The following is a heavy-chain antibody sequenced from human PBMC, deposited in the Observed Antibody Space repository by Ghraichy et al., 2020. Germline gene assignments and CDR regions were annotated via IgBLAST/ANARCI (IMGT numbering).Heavy chain of an antibody. CDR1: GGSISSSSYY. Sequence: SETLSLTCTVSGGSISSSSYYWGWIRQPPGKGLEWIGSIYYSGSTYYNPSLKSRVTISVDTSKNQFSLKLSSVTAADTAVYYCARRGYSGSYGGFPFDIWGQGTMVTVSS. CDR2: IYYSGST. V-gene: IGHV4-39*01. CDR3: ARRGYSGSYGGFPFDI. J-gene: IGHJ3*02. D-gene: IGHD1-26*01.